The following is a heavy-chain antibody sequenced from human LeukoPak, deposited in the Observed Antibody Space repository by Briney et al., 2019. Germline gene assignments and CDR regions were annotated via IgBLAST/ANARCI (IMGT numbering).Heavy chain of an antibody. CDR2: INPNSGGT. CDR1: GYTFTGYY. V-gene: IGHV1-2*02. Sequence: ASVKVSCKASGYTFTGYYMHWVRQAPGQGLEWMGWINPNSGGTNYAQKFQGRVTMTRDTSISTAYMELSRLRSDDTAVYYCARAGEYYDSGGYYYSLSFDYWGQGTLVTVSS. J-gene: IGHJ4*02. CDR3: ARAGEYYDSGGYYYSLSFDY. D-gene: IGHD3-22*01.